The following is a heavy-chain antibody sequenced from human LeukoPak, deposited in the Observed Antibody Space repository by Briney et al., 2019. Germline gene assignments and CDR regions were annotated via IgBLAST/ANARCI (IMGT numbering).Heavy chain of an antibody. CDR3: AKLAKYFYGAETFYFFEH. Sequence: GESLRLSCAASGFSFTTYWMSWVRRAQGKGLEWVANINQDGTEKYYVDSVKGRFTISRDNGKNSLYLQMNSLRVEDTAVYYCAKLAKYFYGAETFYFFEHWGQGTPVTASS. CDR2: INQDGTEK. J-gene: IGHJ4*02. CDR1: GFSFTTYW. D-gene: IGHD3-10*01. V-gene: IGHV3-7*01.